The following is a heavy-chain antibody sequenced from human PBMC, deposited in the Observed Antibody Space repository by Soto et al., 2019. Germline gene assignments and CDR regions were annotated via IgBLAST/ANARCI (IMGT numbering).Heavy chain of an antibody. CDR1: GFSISSAW. CDR3: TTGSVEGY. D-gene: IGHD2-15*01. V-gene: IGHV3-15*07. J-gene: IGHJ4*02. Sequence: EVQLVESGGGLVKPGGSLRLSCAASGFSISSAWMNWVRQAPGKGLEWVGRIKTKTPGETPDYPAPVKGRFTISRDDSKNTLYLQMNSLKMEDTAVYYCTTGSVEGYWGQGTLVTVSS. CDR2: IKTKTPGETP.